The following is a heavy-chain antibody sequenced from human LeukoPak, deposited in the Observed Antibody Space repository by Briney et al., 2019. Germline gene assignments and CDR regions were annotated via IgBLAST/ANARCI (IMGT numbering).Heavy chain of an antibody. CDR2: ISAYNGNT. V-gene: IGHV1-18*01. D-gene: IGHD2-2*01. CDR1: GYTFTSYG. J-gene: IGHJ4*02. Sequence: ASVKVSCKASGYTFTSYGISWVRQAPGQGLEWMGWISAYNGNTNYAQKLQGRVTMTTDTSTSTAYMELSRLRSDDTAVYYCARVAACSSPSCYHAMTDYWGQGTLVTVSS. CDR3: ARVAACSSPSCYHAMTDY.